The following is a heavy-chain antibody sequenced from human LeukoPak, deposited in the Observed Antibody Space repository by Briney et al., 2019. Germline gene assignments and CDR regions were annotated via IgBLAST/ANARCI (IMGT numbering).Heavy chain of an antibody. CDR1: GCHFTSYW. V-gene: IGHV5-51*01. CDR2: IYPGESDT. D-gene: IGHD3-22*01. Sequence: RGASLQISGQGSGCHFTSYWIGGVRQLPGKGREGMGIIYPGESDTRNSPSCQGQVTISADNSISTAYLQWSSLKASDTAMYYCARRLTYYYDSSGSYYFDYWGQGTLVTVSS. J-gene: IGHJ4*02. CDR3: ARRLTYYYDSSGSYYFDY.